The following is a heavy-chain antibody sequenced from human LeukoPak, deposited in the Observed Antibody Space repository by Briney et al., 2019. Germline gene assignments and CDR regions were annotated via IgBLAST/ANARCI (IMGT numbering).Heavy chain of an antibody. D-gene: IGHD1-26*01. V-gene: IGHV3-9*01. CDR1: GFTFDDYA. CDR2: ISWNSGSI. J-gene: IGHJ6*02. Sequence: GGSLRLSCAASGFTFDDYAMHWVRQAPGKGLEWVSGISWNSGSIGYADSVKGRFTISRDNAKNSLYLQMNSLRAEDTALYYGAKDIYPGNSEGSGMDVWGQGTTVTVSS. CDR3: AKDIYPGNSEGSGMDV.